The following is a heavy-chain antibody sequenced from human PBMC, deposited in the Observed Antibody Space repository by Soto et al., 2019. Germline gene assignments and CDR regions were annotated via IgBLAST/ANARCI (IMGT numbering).Heavy chain of an antibody. V-gene: IGHV4-4*07. D-gene: IGHD6-19*01. CDR3: ARDSLTLEYSSGWFANWFDP. CDR1: GGSISSYY. CDR2: IYTSGST. Sequence: EPLSLTCTVSGGSISSYYWSWIRQPAGKGLEWIGRIYTSGSTNYNPSLKSRVTMSVDTSKNQFSLKLSSVTAADTAVYYCARDSLTLEYSSGWFANWFDPWGQGTLVTVSS. J-gene: IGHJ5*02.